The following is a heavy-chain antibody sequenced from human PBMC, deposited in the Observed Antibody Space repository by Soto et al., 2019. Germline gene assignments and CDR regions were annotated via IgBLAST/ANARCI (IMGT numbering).Heavy chain of an antibody. V-gene: IGHV1-69*06. CDR3: ARNGVAGMDY. Sequence: QVQLVQSGAEVKKPGSSVKVSCKASGDTFTSYAFSWVRQAPGQGLEWMGGIIPMLGTPNNAQKFQGRLTITADKSTSTVYMELSGLKSEDTAVYFCARNGVAGMDYWGQGTRVTVSS. D-gene: IGHD3-3*01. CDR1: GDTFTSYA. J-gene: IGHJ4*02. CDR2: IIPMLGTP.